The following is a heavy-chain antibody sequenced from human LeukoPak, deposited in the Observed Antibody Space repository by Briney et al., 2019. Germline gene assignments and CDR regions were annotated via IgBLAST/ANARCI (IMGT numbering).Heavy chain of an antibody. D-gene: IGHD4/OR15-4a*01. CDR3: ARRAGAYSHPYDY. CDR2: IYSDNT. CDR1: GFTVSSNS. J-gene: IGHJ4*02. Sequence: GGSLRLSCTVSGFTVSSNSMSWIREAPGKGLEWVSFIYSDNTHYSDSVKGRFTISRDNSKNTLYLQMNSLRAEDTAVYYCARRAGAYSHPYDYWGQGTPVTVSS. V-gene: IGHV3-53*01.